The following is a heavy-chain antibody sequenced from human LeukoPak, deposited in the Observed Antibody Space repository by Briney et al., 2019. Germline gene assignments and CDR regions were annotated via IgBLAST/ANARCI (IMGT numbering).Heavy chain of an antibody. V-gene: IGHV1-2*02. D-gene: IGHD1-26*01. CDR1: GYTFTSYY. J-gene: IGHJ3*02. CDR2: INPNSGGT. Sequence: ASVKVSCKASGYTFTSYYMHWVRQAPGQGLEWMGWINPNSGGTNYAQKFQGRVTMTRDTSISTAYMELSRLRSDDTAVYYCARLGIEKWDAFDIWGQGTMVTVSS. CDR3: ARLGIEKWDAFDI.